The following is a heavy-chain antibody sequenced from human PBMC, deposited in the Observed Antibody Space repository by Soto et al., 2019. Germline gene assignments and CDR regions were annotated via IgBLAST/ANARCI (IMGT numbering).Heavy chain of an antibody. CDR2: IYYSGST. CDR3: ARSFSFYCSSTSCYPPGCDY. Sequence: QVQLQESGPGLVKPSDTLSLTCAVSGYSISSSNWWGWIRQPPGKGLEWIGYIYYSGSTYYNPSLKSRVTMSVDTSKNQFSLKLSSVTAVDTAVYYCARSFSFYCSSTSCYPPGCDYWGQGTLVTVSS. CDR1: GYSISSSNW. V-gene: IGHV4-28*01. J-gene: IGHJ4*02. D-gene: IGHD2-2*01.